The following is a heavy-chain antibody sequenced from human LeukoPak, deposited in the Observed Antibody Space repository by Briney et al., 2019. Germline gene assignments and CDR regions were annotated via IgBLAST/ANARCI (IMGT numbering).Heavy chain of an antibody. CDR1: GGSFSGYY. V-gene: IGHV4-59*08. D-gene: IGHD6-25*01. CDR2: IYNSGST. Sequence: SETLSLTCAVYGGSFSGYYWSWIRQPPGKGLECIGYIYNSGSTNYNPSLKSRVSISVDTSKNQFSLKLSSVTAADTAVYYCARSAIDAFDIWGQGTMVTVSS. J-gene: IGHJ3*02. CDR3: ARSAIDAFDI.